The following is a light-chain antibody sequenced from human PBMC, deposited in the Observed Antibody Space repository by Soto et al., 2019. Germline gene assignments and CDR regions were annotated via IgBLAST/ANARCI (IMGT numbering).Light chain of an antibody. CDR1: QSVSSN. J-gene: IGKJ5*01. Sequence: EIVMTQSPATLSVSRGERSTLSCRASQSVSSNLAWYQQKPGQAPRLLIYGASTRATGIPARFSGSGSGTDFTLTISSLEPEDFAVYYCQQRSNWPPITFGQGTRLEI. CDR3: QQRSNWPPIT. V-gene: IGKV3-15*01. CDR2: GAS.